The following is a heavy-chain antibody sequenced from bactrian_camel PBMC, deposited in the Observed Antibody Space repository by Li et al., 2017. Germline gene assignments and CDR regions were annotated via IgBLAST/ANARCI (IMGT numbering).Heavy chain of an antibody. CDR3: APNEVAGTYPAY. Sequence: HVQLVESGGGSVQAGGSLTLSCSASGFTDPSYCVGWFRQAPGKGLEWVSAIRSDGSTTYYSDSVKGRFTISRDNAKKTMYLQMNSLKSEDTALYYCAPNEVAGTYPAYWGQGTQVTVS. V-gene: IGHV3S1*01. CDR1: GFTDPSYC. J-gene: IGHJ4*01. CDR2: IRSDGSTT. D-gene: IGHD6*01.